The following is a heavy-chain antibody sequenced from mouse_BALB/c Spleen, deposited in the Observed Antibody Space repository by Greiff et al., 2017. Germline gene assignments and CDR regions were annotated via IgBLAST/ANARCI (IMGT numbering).Heavy chain of an antibody. CDR3: ARWYYGAWFAY. V-gene: IGHV5-6-5*01. J-gene: IGHJ3*01. D-gene: IGHD1-1*01. Sequence: EVKVVESGGGLVKPGGSLKLSCAASGFTFSSYAMSWVRQTPEKRLEWVASISSGGSTYYPDSVKGRFTISRDNARNILYLQMSSLRSEDTAMYYCARWYYGAWFAYWGQGTLVTVSA. CDR1: GFTFSSYA. CDR2: ISSGGST.